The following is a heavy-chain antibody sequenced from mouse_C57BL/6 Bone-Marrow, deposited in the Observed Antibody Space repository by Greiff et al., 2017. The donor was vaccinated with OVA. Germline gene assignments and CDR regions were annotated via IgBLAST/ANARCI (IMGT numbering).Heavy chain of an antibody. CDR3: ARSSDGYYFAY. CDR1: GYTFTSYW. J-gene: IGHJ3*01. Sequence: QVQLQQPGAELVKPGASVKLSCKASGYTFTSYWMHWVKQRPGQGLEWIGMIHPNSGSTNYHEKFKSKATLTVDKSSSTAYMQLSSLTSEDSAVYYCARSSDGYYFAYWGQGTLVTVSA. D-gene: IGHD2-3*01. V-gene: IGHV1-64*01. CDR2: IHPNSGST.